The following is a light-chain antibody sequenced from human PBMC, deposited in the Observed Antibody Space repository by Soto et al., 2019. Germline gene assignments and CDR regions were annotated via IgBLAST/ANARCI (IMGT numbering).Light chain of an antibody. CDR2: DVS. CDR3: QQTFSTSIT. Sequence: DIRMTQSPSSLSASAVDSVTITFRASRDINNFLNWYQQKSGEAPHLLVYDVSTLHTGVPSRFSGSGSETDFTLTIRGLQPEDSATYYCQQTFSTSITFGQGTRLEIK. J-gene: IGKJ5*01. CDR1: RDINNF. V-gene: IGKV1-39*01.